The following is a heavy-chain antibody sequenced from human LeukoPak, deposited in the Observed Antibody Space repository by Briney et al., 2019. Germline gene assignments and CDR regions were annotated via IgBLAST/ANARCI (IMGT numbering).Heavy chain of an antibody. CDR3: ARTSLGGYNSFDY. J-gene: IGHJ4*02. D-gene: IGHD5-24*01. CDR1: GGSISSGSYY. CDR2: IYTSGST. V-gene: IGHV4-61*02. Sequence: SETLSLTCTVSGGSISSGSYYWSWIRQPAGKGLEWIGRIYTSGSTNYNPSLKSRVTISVDTSKNQFSLKLSSVTAADTAVYYCARTSLGGYNSFDYWGQGTLVTVSS.